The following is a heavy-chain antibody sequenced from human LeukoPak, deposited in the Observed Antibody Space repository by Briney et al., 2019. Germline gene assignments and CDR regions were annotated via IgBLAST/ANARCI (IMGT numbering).Heavy chain of an antibody. V-gene: IGHV4-59*01. D-gene: IGHD4-17*01. CDR2: FYYSGST. Sequence: PSETLTLTCTVSGGPISSYYWSWIPQPPGKGLEWIGYFYYSGSTKYNPSLKSRGTISVDTFKEQSTLKLSSVTAAGTAVYYCARVPPDYNDLHDALDLWGQGTVVTVSS. CDR1: GGPISSYY. J-gene: IGHJ3*01. CDR3: ARVPPDYNDLHDALDL.